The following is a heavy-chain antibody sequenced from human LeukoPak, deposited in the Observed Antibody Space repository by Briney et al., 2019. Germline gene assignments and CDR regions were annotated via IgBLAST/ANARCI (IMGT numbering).Heavy chain of an antibody. CDR3: ANMLAYCGGDCYSSTTSLDDAFDI. V-gene: IGHV1-69*04. J-gene: IGHJ3*02. D-gene: IGHD2-21*02. CDR1: GGTFSSYA. CDR2: IIPILGIA. Sequence: ASVKVSCKASGGTFSSYAISWVRQAPGQGLEWMGRIIPILGIANYAQKFQGRVTITADKSTSTAYMELSSLRSEDTAVYYCANMLAYCGGDCYSSTTSLDDAFDIWGQGTMVTVSS.